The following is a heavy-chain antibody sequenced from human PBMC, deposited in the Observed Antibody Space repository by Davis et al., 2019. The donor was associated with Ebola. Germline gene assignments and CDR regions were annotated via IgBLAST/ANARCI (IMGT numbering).Heavy chain of an antibody. D-gene: IGHD3-9*01. Sequence: SETLSLTCTVSGGSISSSSYYWSWIRQPPGKGLEWTAYIYYSGSTNYNPSLKSRVTISVDTSKNQFSLKLSSVTAADTAVYYCARHSYDILTGYSPFDYWGQGTLVTVSS. CDR3: ARHSYDILTGYSPFDY. CDR2: IYYSGST. J-gene: IGHJ4*02. CDR1: GGSISSSSYY. V-gene: IGHV4-61*05.